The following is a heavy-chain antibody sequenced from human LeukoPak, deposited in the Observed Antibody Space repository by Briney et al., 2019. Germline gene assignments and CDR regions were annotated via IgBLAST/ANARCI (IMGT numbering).Heavy chain of an antibody. CDR2: IYTSGST. D-gene: IGHD2-2*02. V-gene: IGHV4-4*07. CDR1: GGSISSYY. CDR3: ARESIVVVPAAIGDYYCYYGMDV. J-gene: IGHJ6*02. Sequence: SETLSLTRTVSGGSISSYYWSWIRQPAGKGLEWIGRIYTSGSTNYNPSLKSRVTMSVDTSKNQFSLKLSSVTAADTAVYYCARESIVVVPAAIGDYYCYYGMDVWGQGTTVTVSS.